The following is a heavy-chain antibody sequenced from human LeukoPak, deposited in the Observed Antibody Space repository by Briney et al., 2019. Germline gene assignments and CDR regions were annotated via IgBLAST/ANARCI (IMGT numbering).Heavy chain of an antibody. J-gene: IGHJ3*02. CDR3: ASPRHTFTRWAFDI. Sequence: ASVKVSCKASGYTFTSYYMHWVRQAPGQGLEWMGIINPSGGSTSYAQKFQGRVTITADKSTSTAYMELSSLRSEDTAVYYCASPRHTFTRWAFDIWGQGTMVTVSS. CDR1: GYTFTSYY. CDR2: INPSGGST. V-gene: IGHV1-46*01.